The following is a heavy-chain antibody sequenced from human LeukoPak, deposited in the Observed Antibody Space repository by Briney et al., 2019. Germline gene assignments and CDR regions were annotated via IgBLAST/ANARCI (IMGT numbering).Heavy chain of an antibody. D-gene: IGHD2-2*01. J-gene: IGHJ4*02. CDR1: GFTFSSYA. V-gene: IGHV3-23*01. CDR3: AKDSVAVPAARGFGSRRVFDY. CDR2: ISGSGGST. Sequence: QPGGPLRLSCAASGFTFSSYAMSWVRQAPGKGLEWVSAISGSGGSTYYADSVKGRFTISRDNSKNTLYLQMNSLRAEDTAVYYCAKDSVAVPAARGFGSRRVFDYWGQGTLVTVSS.